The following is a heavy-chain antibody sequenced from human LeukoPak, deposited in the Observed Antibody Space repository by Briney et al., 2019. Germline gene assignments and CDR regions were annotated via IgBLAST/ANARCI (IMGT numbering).Heavy chain of an antibody. V-gene: IGHV4-34*01. CDR3: ARGWFGFWHISYADDNAFDI. D-gene: IGHD2-2*01. Sequence: SETLSLTCAVDGGSFSGYYWSWIRQVPGKGLEWIGEINQSGRTNYNPFFKSRVTISVDTSKNQISLKLSFVTATDTAMYFCARGWFGFWHISYADDNAFDIWDQGTMVTVSS. CDR1: GGSFSGYY. CDR2: INQSGRT. J-gene: IGHJ3*02.